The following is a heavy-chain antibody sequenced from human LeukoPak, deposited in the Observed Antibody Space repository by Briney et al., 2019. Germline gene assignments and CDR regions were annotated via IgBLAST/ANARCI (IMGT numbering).Heavy chain of an antibody. CDR1: GGTFSSYA. CDR3: ARIISHLPPSWFGELLSAFDI. J-gene: IGHJ3*02. CDR2: IIPIFGTA. V-gene: IGHV1-69*05. Sequence: GASVKVSCKASGGTFSSYAISWVRQAPGQGLEWMGGIIPIFGTANYAQKFQGRVTITTDESTSTAYMELRSLRSDDTAVYYCARIISHLPPSWFGELLSAFDIWGQGTMVTVSS. D-gene: IGHD3-10*01.